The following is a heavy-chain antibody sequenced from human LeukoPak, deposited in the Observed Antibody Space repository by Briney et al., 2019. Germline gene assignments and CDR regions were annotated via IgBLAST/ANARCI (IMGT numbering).Heavy chain of an antibody. CDR1: GYTLTELS. Sequence: ASVKVSCKVSGYTLTELSMHWVRQAPGKGPEWMGGFDPEDGETIYAQKFQGRVTMTEDTSTDTAYMELSSLRSEDTAVYYCATAYYYDSSGYRYYFDYWGQGTLVTVSS. CDR3: ATAYYYDSSGYRYYFDY. V-gene: IGHV1-24*01. J-gene: IGHJ4*02. D-gene: IGHD3-22*01. CDR2: FDPEDGET.